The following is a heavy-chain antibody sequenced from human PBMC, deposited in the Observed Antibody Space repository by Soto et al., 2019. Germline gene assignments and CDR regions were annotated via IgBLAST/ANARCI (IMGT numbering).Heavy chain of an antibody. CDR2: IYPGNSDT. D-gene: IGHD3-9*01. CDR1: GYNFANYW. V-gene: IGHV5-51*01. Sequence: PGESLKISCKGSGYNFANYWIGWVRQMPGKGLEWMGIIYPGNSDTRYSPSFQGQVTISADTSISTAYLEWSSLKASDTAIYYCARHVYYDVLKKNYWGQGTLDTVSS. CDR3: ARHVYYDVLKKNY. J-gene: IGHJ4*02.